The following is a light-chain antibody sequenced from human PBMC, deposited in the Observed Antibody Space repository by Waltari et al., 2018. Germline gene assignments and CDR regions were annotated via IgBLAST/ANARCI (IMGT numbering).Light chain of an antibody. J-gene: IGKJ2*01. CDR1: QIISKY. CDR3: QQSYTTPYT. V-gene: IGKV1-39*01. CDR2: GAS. Sequence: DIQMTQSPSSLSASVGDRVTITCRASQIISKYLNWYKQKPGKAPKLRIYGASSLQSGVPPRFSGSGSGTEFTLTISSLQPEDFATYSCQQSYTTPYTFGQGTKLEI.